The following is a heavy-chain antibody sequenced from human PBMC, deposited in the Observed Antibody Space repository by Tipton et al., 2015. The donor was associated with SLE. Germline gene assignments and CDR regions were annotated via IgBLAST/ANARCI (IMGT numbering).Heavy chain of an antibody. V-gene: IGHV4-59*01. D-gene: IGHD2-21*01. Sequence: TLSLTCTVSGGSISSYYWSWIRQPPGKGLEWIGYIYYSGSTNYNPSLKSRVTISVDTSKNQFSLKLSSVTAADTAVYYCAREIVWFRNSQKHIWFDPWGQGTLVTVSS. CDR1: GGSISSYY. CDR2: IYYSGST. CDR3: AREIVWFRNSQKHIWFDP. J-gene: IGHJ5*02.